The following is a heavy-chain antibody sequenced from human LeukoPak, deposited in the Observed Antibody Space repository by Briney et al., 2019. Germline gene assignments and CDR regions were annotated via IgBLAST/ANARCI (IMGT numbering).Heavy chain of an antibody. CDR3: VIGRMGATLPADY. J-gene: IGHJ4*02. CDR1: GFTFSSYS. CDR2: ISSSSSYI. D-gene: IGHD1-26*01. V-gene: IGHV3-21*01. Sequence: PGGSLRLSCAASGFTFSSYSMNWVRQAPGKGLEWVSSISSSSSYIYYADSVKGRFTISRDNAKNSLYLQMNSLRAEDTAVYYCVIGRMGATLPADYWGQGTLVIVSS.